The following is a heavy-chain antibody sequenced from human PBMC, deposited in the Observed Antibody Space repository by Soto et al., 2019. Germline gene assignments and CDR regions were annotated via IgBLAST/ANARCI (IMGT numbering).Heavy chain of an antibody. V-gene: IGHV3-23*01. D-gene: IGHD1-1*01. CDR1: GFTFSSYA. J-gene: IGHJ4*02. CDR3: VTGQHLGH. Sequence: EVELLESGGGSVQPGGSLRLSCAASGFTFSSYAMSWVRQAPGRGLEWVSKITGSGDSTYYVDSVKGRFTSSRDNSKNTLYLQMNSRRAEDTAVYYCVTGQHLGHWGQGTLVTVSS. CDR2: ITGSGDST.